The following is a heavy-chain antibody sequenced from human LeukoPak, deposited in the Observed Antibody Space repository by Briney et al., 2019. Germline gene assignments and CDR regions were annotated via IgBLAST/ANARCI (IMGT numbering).Heavy chain of an antibody. J-gene: IGHJ4*02. V-gene: IGHV3-11*01. D-gene: IGHD1-14*01. CDR3: ARIKGIWYKDL. Sequence: GGSLRLSCAASGFTFSDYYMSWIRQAPGKGLEWVSYISSGGSSIYYADSVKGRFTISRDNAKNSLYLQMNSLRAEDTAVYYCARIKGIWYKDLWGQGTLVTVSP. CDR2: ISSGGSSI. CDR1: GFTFSDYY.